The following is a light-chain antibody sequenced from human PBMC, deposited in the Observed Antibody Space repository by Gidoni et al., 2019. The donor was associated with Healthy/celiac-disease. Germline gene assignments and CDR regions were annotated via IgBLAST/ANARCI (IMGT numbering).Light chain of an antibody. V-gene: IGKV3-20*01. CDR2: GAS. Sequence: EIVSPLSPDTLSLPPGERATPSCRASQSVRSSYLAWYQQKPGQAPRLLIYGASSRATGIPDRFSGSGSGTDFTLTISRLEPEDFAVYYCQQYGSSSWTFGQGTKVEIK. CDR1: QSVRSSY. J-gene: IGKJ1*01. CDR3: QQYGSSSWT.